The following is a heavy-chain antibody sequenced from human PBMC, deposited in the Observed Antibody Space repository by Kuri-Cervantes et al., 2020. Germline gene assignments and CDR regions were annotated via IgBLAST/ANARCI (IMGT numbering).Heavy chain of an antibody. Sequence: GESLKISCAASGFTFSNYGMHWVRQAPGKGLEWVAVIWDGGSNKNYADSVKGRFTISRDNSKNTLSLQMNSLRVEDTAVYYCVRRYFDYWGQGTLVTVSS. CDR3: VRRYFDY. CDR1: GFTFSNYG. J-gene: IGHJ4*02. V-gene: IGHV3-33*01. CDR2: IWDGGSNK.